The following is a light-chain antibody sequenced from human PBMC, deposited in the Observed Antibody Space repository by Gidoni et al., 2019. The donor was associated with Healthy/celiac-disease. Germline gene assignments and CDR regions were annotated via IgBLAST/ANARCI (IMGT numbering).Light chain of an antibody. CDR2: EVS. V-gene: IGLV2-14*01. Sequence: QSALTQPASVSGSPGQSITISCTGPSRDVGGYNYVSWYHQHPGKAPKLMIYEVSTMPSGVSNRFSGCKSGNKASLTISGLQAEEEADYYCSSYTSSSTLVVFGGGTKLTVL. J-gene: IGLJ2*01. CDR3: SSYTSSSTLVV. CDR1: SRDVGGYNY.